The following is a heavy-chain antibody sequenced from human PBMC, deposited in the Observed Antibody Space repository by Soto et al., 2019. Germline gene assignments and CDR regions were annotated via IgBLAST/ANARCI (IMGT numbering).Heavy chain of an antibody. Sequence: QVQLQESGPRLVEASQTLSLTCTVSNASITSSGYYWIWVRQPPGKWLEWIGYIYHSGSTFYSPSLQCRLTMSVDTSKNQFSLTLRSVTAADTAVYHCARMSGTYYVPDYWGQGTLVTVSS. J-gene: IGHJ4*02. CDR1: NASITSSGYY. CDR3: ARMSGTYYVPDY. D-gene: IGHD1-26*01. V-gene: IGHV4-31*03. CDR2: IYHSGST.